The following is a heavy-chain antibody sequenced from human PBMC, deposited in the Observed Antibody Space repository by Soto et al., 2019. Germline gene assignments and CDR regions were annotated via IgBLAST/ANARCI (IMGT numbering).Heavy chain of an antibody. J-gene: IGHJ4*02. Sequence: SQTLSLTCAISMDSVSNNRATWNSIRQSPSGGLEWLGRTYYRSKWISDYAMSVKGRISINPDTSKNLVSLHLNFVTPEDTAVYYCARDPPDFNSGFDFWGQGTPVTVSS. V-gene: IGHV6-1*01. CDR1: MDSVSNNRAT. D-gene: IGHD1-26*01. CDR3: ARDPPDFNSGFDF. CDR2: TYYRSKWIS.